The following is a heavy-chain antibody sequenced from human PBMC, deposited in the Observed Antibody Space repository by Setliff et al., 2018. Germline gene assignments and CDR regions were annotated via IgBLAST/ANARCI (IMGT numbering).Heavy chain of an antibody. CDR3: ARSLGSGSYYGSRPFHSDY. V-gene: IGHV4-61*09. Sequence: PSETLSLTCTVSGDSISTGINYWSWIRQPAGKGLEWIGHIDRSGNTNFNPSLKSRVTISGDRSKNQFSLELSSVTAADTAVYYCARSLGSGSYYGSRPFHSDYWGQGILVTVSS. CDR1: GDSISTGINY. D-gene: IGHD3-10*01. J-gene: IGHJ4*02. CDR2: IDRSGNT.